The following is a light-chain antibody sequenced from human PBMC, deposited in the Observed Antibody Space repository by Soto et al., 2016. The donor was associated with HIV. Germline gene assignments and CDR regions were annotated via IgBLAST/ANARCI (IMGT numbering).Light chain of an antibody. Sequence: DIQMTQSPSSLSASVGDRVTTTCRASRTITNFLNWYQQKPGKAPKLLIYAASNLQSGVPSRFSGSGSATDFTLTINNLQPEDFATYYCHQSYRSPLTFGGGTRDRDQT. CDR1: RTITNF. CDR2: AAS. CDR3: HQSYRSPLT. V-gene: IGKV1-39*01. J-gene: IGKJ4*01.